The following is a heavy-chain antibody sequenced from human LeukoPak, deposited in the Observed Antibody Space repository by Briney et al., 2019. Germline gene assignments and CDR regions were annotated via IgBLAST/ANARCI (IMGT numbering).Heavy chain of an antibody. Sequence: SETLSLTCTVSGGSISSYYWSWIRQPPGKGLEWIGYIYYSGSTNYNPSLESRVTISVDTSKNQFSLKLSSVTAADTAVYYCARVLLEEYYYYGMDVWGQGTTVTVSS. D-gene: IGHD2-21*01. V-gene: IGHV4-59*01. CDR1: GGSISSYY. J-gene: IGHJ6*02. CDR3: ARVLLEEYYYYGMDV. CDR2: IYYSGST.